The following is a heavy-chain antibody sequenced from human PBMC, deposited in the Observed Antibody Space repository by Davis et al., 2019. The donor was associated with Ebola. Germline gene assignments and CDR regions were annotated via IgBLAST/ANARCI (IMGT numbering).Heavy chain of an antibody. Sequence: PGGSLRLSCAASGFTFSSYSMNWVRQAPGKGLEWVSSISSSSYIYYADSVKGRFTISRDNAKNSLYLQMNSLRAEDTAVYYCAQRGFGELFRMDVWGKGTTVTVSS. D-gene: IGHD3-10*01. J-gene: IGHJ6*03. V-gene: IGHV3-21*01. CDR3: AQRGFGELFRMDV. CDR2: ISSSSYI. CDR1: GFTFSSYS.